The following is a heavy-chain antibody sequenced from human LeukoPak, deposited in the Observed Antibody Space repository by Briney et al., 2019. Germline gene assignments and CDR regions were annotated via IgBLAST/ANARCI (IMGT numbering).Heavy chain of an antibody. Sequence: PSETLSLTCSVSGGSIRSSNYYWGWVRQPPGKGLEWIGSIYYSGSTYYNSSLKSRVTLSVDTSKNQFSLKLSSVTAADTAVYYCASSVVTATWYFDLWGRGTLVTVSS. D-gene: IGHD2-21*02. CDR2: IYYSGST. J-gene: IGHJ2*01. CDR1: GGSIRSSNYY. V-gene: IGHV4-39*01. CDR3: ASSVVTATWYFDL.